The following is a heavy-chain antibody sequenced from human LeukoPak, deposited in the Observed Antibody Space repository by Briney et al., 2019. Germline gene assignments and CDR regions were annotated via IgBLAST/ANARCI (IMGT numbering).Heavy chain of an antibody. Sequence: SETLSLTCSISGGSIRSSSYYWSWIRQPPGKGLESIGEINHSGSTNYNPSLKSRVTISVDTSKNQFSLKLSSVTAADTAVYYCARRIAVAEAYFDYWGQGTLVTVSS. CDR2: INHSGST. CDR1: GGSIRSSSYY. V-gene: IGHV4-39*07. J-gene: IGHJ4*02. D-gene: IGHD6-19*01. CDR3: ARRIAVAEAYFDY.